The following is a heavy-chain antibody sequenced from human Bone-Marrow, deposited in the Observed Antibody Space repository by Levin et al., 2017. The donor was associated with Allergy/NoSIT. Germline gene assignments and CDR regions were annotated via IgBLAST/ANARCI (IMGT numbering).Heavy chain of an antibody. CDR1: GFSFRSYG. CDR2: ISYDGDFT. J-gene: IGHJ5*02. CDR3: AKSPTLTGSYDWCDP. Sequence: GESLKISCAASGFSFRSYGMHWVRQAPGKGLEWVGLISYDGDFTFYGDSVKGRFTISRDNSNNTLFLQMDSVSAEDTAIYYCAKSPTLTGSYDWCDPWGQRALVAVS. D-gene: IGHD3-9*01. V-gene: IGHV3-30*18.